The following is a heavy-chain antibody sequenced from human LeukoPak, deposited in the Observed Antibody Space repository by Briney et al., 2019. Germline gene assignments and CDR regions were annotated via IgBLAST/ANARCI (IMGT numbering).Heavy chain of an antibody. D-gene: IGHD5-18*01. V-gene: IGHV3-23*01. CDR3: AECGDEVKLWFFVFVY. CDR1: GFTFSSYA. CDR2: ISGSGGST. Sequence: GGSLRLSCAASGFTFSSYAMGWVRQAPGKGLEWVSAISGSGGSTYYADSVKGRFTISRDNSKNTLYLQMNSLRAEDTAVYYCAECGDEVKLWFFVFVYWGQGTLVTVSS. J-gene: IGHJ4*02.